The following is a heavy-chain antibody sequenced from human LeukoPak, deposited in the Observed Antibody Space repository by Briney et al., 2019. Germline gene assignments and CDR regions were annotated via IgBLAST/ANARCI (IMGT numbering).Heavy chain of an antibody. CDR2: ISAYNGNT. D-gene: IGHD6-6*01. J-gene: IGHJ4*02. CDR1: GYTFTSYG. CDR3: ARDRYLEYSSSFDY. V-gene: IGHV1-18*01. Sequence: ASVKVSCKASGYTFTSYGISWVRQTPGQGLEWMGWISAYNGNTNYAQKLQGRVTMTTDTSTSTAYMELRSLRSDDTAVYYCARDRYLEYSSSFDYWGQGTLVTVSS.